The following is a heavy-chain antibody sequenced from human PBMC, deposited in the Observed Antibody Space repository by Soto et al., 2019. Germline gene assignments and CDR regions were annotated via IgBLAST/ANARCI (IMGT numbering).Heavy chain of an antibody. CDR2: IYYSGST. D-gene: IGHD2-15*01. Sequence: QVQLQESGPGLVKPSQTLSLTCTVSGGSISSGDYYWSWIRQPPGKGLEWIGYIYYSGSTYYNPSLKRRVTIPVDTSKNQFSLKLSSVTAADTAVYYCARYCSGGSCYEGRSSLFDYWGQGTLVTVSS. J-gene: IGHJ4*02. V-gene: IGHV4-30-4*01. CDR1: GGSISSGDYY. CDR3: ARYCSGGSCYEGRSSLFDY.